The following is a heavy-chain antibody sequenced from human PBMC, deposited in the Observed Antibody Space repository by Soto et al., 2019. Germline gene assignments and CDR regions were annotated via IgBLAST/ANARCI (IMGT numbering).Heavy chain of an antibody. CDR2: ISAYNGNT. V-gene: IGHV1-18*01. D-gene: IGHD3-16*02. Sequence: ASVKVSCKASGYTFTSYGISWVRQAPGQGLEWMGWISAYNGNTNYAQKLQGRVTMTTDTSTSTAYMELRSLRSDDTAVYYCARTLYDYVWGSYRPTTNWFEPWGQGNLVTVAS. J-gene: IGHJ5*02. CDR3: ARTLYDYVWGSYRPTTNWFEP. CDR1: GYTFTSYG.